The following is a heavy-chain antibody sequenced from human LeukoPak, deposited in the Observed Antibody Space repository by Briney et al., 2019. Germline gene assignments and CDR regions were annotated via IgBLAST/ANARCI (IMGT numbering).Heavy chain of an antibody. D-gene: IGHD3-22*01. CDR3: AKDRYYYDSSGKYYFDY. V-gene: IGHV3-23*01. CDR2: ISGSGGST. Sequence: PGGSLRLSCAASGFTFSSYAMSWVRQAPGKGLEWVSAISGSGGSTYYADSVKGRFTISRDNSKNTLYLQMNSLRAEDTAVYYCAKDRYYYDSSGKYYFDYWGQGTLVTVSS. CDR1: GFTFSSYA. J-gene: IGHJ4*02.